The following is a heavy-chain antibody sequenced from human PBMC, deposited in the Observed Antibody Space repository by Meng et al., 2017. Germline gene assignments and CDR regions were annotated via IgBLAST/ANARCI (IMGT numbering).Heavy chain of an antibody. CDR3: ARGGIAAALPWFDP. D-gene: IGHD6-13*01. CDR1: GGTFSSYA. J-gene: IGHJ5*02. V-gene: IGHV1-69*05. CDR2: IIPIFGTA. Sequence: QGRHVHAGAEGKRPGSAVKVPCKASGGTFSSYAISWVRQAPGQGLEWMGGIIPIFGTANYAQKFQGRVTITTDESTSTAYMELSSLRSEDTAVYYCARGGIAAALPWFDPWGQGTLVTVSS.